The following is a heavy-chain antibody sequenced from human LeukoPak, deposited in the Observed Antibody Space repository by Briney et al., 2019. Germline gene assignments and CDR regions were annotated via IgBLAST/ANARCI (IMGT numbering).Heavy chain of an antibody. CDR1: GGSISSGDYY. D-gene: IGHD6-6*01. Sequence: SETLSLTCTVSGGSISSGDYYWSWIRQPPGKGLEWIGYIYYSGSTYYNPSLKSRVTISVDTSKNQFSLKLSSVTAADTAVYYCARDTPPRYSSSGYWGQGTLVTVSS. J-gene: IGHJ4*02. CDR2: IYYSGST. V-gene: IGHV4-30-4*08. CDR3: ARDTPPRYSSSGY.